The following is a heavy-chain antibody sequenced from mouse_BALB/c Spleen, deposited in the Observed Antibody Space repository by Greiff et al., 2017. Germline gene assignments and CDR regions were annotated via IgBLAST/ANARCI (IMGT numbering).Heavy chain of an antibody. CDR2: ISDGGSYT. CDR1: GFTFSDYY. Sequence: EVKLVESGGGLVKPGGSLKLSCAASGFTFSDYYMYWVRQTPEKRLEWVATISDGGSYTYYPDSVKGRFTISRDNAKNNLYLQMSSLKSEDTAMYYCARDGNYYGYYFDYWGQGTTLTVSS. D-gene: IGHD1-2*01. J-gene: IGHJ2*01. CDR3: ARDGNYYGYYFDY. V-gene: IGHV5-4*02.